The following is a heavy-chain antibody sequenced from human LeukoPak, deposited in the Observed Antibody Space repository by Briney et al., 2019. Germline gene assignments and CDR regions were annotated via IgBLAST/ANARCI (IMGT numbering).Heavy chain of an antibody. D-gene: IGHD5-12*01. J-gene: IGHJ4*02. Sequence: GGSLRLSCAGSGFTFSSYWMGWVRQAPGKGLEWVAVIWYDGSNKYYADSVKGRFTISRDNSKNTLYLQMNSLRAEDTAVYYCARDRRVASLDYWGQGTLVTVSS. CDR2: IWYDGSNK. CDR1: GFTFSSYW. CDR3: ARDRRVASLDY. V-gene: IGHV3-33*08.